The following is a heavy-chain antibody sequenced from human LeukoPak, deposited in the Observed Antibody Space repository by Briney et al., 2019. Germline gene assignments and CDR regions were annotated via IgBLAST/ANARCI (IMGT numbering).Heavy chain of an antibody. CDR2: MNPNSGNT. CDR1: GYTFTSYD. Sequence: ASVKVSCKASGYTFTSYDINWVRQATGQGLEWMGWMNPNSGNTGYAQKFQGRVTMTRNTSISTAYMELSSLRSEDTAAYYCARGLRWLQPPDIWGQGTMVTVSS. D-gene: IGHD5-24*01. J-gene: IGHJ3*02. V-gene: IGHV1-8*01. CDR3: ARGLRWLQPPDI.